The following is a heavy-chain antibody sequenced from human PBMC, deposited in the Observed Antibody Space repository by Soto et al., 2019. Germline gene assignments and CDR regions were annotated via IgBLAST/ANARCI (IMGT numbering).Heavy chain of an antibody. D-gene: IGHD6-13*01. CDR1: GGSISSGGYS. V-gene: IGHV4-30-2*01. J-gene: IGHJ4*02. CDR3: ASSHAGAHITAAVH. Sequence: QLQLQESGSGLVKPSQTLSLTCAVSGGSISSGGYSWSWIRQPPGKGLEWIGHIDHSGSTSYNRSLKSRVTISVDRSKTHSSLKLSYVTAADTAVYYCASSHAGAHITAAVHWGQGTLVTVSS. CDR2: IDHSGST.